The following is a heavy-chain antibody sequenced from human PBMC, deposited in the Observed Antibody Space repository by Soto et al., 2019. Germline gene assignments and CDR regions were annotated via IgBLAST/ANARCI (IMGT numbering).Heavy chain of an antibody. J-gene: IGHJ4*01. CDR3: AKGRFDVVTISPFDH. CDR2: ISYDGTEE. D-gene: IGHD3-3*02. Sequence: GGSLRLSCAASGFTFSSFGMHWVRQAPGKGLEWVAVISYDGTEEKYADSVKGRATVSRDNSKNTVYLQMNRLRGDDSAIYYCAKGRFDVVTISPFDHWGQGTLVTVS. V-gene: IGHV3-30*18. CDR1: GFTFSSFG.